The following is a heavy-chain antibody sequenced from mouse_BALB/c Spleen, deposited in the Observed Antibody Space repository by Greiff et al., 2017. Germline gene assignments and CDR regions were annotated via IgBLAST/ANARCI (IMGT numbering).Heavy chain of an antibody. D-gene: IGHD2-4*01. CDR2: IAPGSGST. J-gene: IGHJ1*01. V-gene: IGHV1S41*01. CDR3: ARSTMITTSYWYFDV. Sequence: LARPGASVKMSCKASGYTFTSYWINWIKQRPGQGLEWIGRIAPGSGSTYYNEMFKGKATLTVDTSSSTAYIQLSSLSSEDSAVYFCARSTMITTSYWYFDVWGAGTTVTVSS. CDR1: GYTFTSYW.